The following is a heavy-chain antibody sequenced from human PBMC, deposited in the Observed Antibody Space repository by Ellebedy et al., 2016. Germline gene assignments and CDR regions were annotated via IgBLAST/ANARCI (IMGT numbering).Heavy chain of an antibody. CDR3: ARGYSYAYCFDS. V-gene: IGHV4-39*01. D-gene: IGHD5-18*01. J-gene: IGHJ4*02. CDR2: IYYSGSA. Sequence: WVRQAPGKGLEWIGSIYYSGSAYYNPSLKSRVTISVDTSKNQFSLRLTSVTPADTAVYYCARGYSYAYCFDSWGQGTLVTVSS.